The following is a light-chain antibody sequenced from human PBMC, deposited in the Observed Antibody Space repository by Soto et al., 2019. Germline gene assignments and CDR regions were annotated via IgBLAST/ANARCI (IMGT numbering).Light chain of an antibody. CDR2: DVT. CDR3: CSYAGSYSYV. J-gene: IGLJ1*01. CDR1: SSDVGGYNY. Sequence: QSALTQPRSVSGSPGQSVAISCTGTSSDVGGYNYVSWYQQHPGKAPKLMIYDVTKRPSGVPDRFSASKSGNTASLTISGLQADDEADYYCCSYAGSYSYVXGTGTKVT. V-gene: IGLV2-11*01.